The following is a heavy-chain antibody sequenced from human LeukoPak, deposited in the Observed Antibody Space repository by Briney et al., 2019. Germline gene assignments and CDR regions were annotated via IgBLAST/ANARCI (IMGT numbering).Heavy chain of an antibody. Sequence: PSETLSLTCAVYGTSFSAHYWNWIRQSPEKGLEWIGEISHSGSTDYNPSLKSRVTMSADTSRNQFSLKLSSVTAADTAVYYCARGPALYVSGSHVAFDIWGQGTMVTVSS. V-gene: IGHV4-34*01. D-gene: IGHD1-26*01. CDR2: ISHSGST. CDR3: ARGPALYVSGSHVAFDI. CDR1: GTSFSAHY. J-gene: IGHJ3*02.